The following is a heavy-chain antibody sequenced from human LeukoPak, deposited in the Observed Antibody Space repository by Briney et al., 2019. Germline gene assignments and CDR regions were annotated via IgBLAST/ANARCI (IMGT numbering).Heavy chain of an antibody. Sequence: PGRSLRLSCEASGFTFSTYWMHWVRQAPGKELVWVSRISGDGSSTDYAASVKGRFTVSRDNAKNTLYLQMNSLRAEDTSVYYCATISRSVSYHFDYWGQGTLVTVSS. CDR3: ATISRSVSYHFDY. V-gene: IGHV3-74*01. J-gene: IGHJ4*02. CDR2: ISGDGSST. D-gene: IGHD1-26*01. CDR1: GFTFSTYW.